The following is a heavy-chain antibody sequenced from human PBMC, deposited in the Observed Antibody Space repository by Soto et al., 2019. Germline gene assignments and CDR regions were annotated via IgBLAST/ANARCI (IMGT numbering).Heavy chain of an antibody. CDR3: ARRYSSGFDY. J-gene: IGHJ4*02. V-gene: IGHV4-59*08. Sequence: SETLSLTCAVYGGSFSGYYWSWIRQPPGKGLEWIGYIFYSGSTNYNPSLKSRVTISVDTSKNQFSLKLSSVTAAGTAVYYCARRYSSGFDYWGQGTLVTVSS. D-gene: IGHD6-19*01. CDR1: GGSFSGYY. CDR2: IFYSGST.